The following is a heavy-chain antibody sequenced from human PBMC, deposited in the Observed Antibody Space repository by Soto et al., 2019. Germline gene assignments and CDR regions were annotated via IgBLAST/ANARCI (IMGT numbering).Heavy chain of an antibody. V-gene: IGHV3-23*01. CDR1: GFTFSSYA. J-gene: IGHJ4*02. CDR3: ATDRTPGIEQLVPGFDY. D-gene: IGHD6-13*01. Sequence: PGGSLRLSCAASGFTFSSYAMSWVRQAPGKGLEWVSAISGSGGSTYYADSVKGRFTISRDNSKNTLYLQMNSLRAEDTAVYYCATDRTPGIEQLVPGFDYWGQGTLVTVSS. CDR2: ISGSGGST.